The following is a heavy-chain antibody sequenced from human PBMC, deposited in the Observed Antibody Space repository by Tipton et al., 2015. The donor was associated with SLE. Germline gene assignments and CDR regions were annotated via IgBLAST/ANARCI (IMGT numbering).Heavy chain of an antibody. J-gene: IGHJ4*02. CDR1: GFTFRSYN. CDR2: IAGLSRTNV. Sequence: GSLRLSCAGSGFTFRSYNMNWVRQTPGKGLEWVSSIAGLSRTNVYYADSVKGRFTISRDNSKNTLYLQMDSLRVEDTAMYYCARVFRPLAFSEWMFPVYWGRGTLVTVSS. D-gene: IGHD3-3*02. CDR3: ARVFRPLAFSEWMFPVY. V-gene: IGHV3-21*01.